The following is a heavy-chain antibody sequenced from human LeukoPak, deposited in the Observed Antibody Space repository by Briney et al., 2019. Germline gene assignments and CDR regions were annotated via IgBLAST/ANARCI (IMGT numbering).Heavy chain of an antibody. J-gene: IGHJ4*02. CDR1: GFTFSSYA. V-gene: IGHV3-23*01. CDR3: AKKSSGWRFDY. D-gene: IGHD6-19*01. Sequence: PGGSLRLSCAASGFTFSSYAMSWVRQAPGKGLEWVSAISDSGDSTYYADSVKGRFTISRDTSQNTLYLQMNSLRAEDTAVYYCAKKSSGWRFDYWGQGTLVTVSS. CDR2: ISDSGDST.